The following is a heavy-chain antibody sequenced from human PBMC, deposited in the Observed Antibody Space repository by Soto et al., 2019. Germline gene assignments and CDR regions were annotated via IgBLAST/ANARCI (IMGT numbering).Heavy chain of an antibody. D-gene: IGHD3-9*01. V-gene: IGHV4-31*03. J-gene: IGHJ3*02. CDR3: ARAPPSYYDILTGPPDELDAFDI. CDR2: IYYSGST. CDR1: GGSISSGGYY. Sequence: PSETLSLTCTVSGGSISSGGYYWSWIRQHPGKGLEWIGYIYYSGSTYYNPSLKSRVTISVDTSKNQFSLKLSSVTAADTAVYYCARAPPSYYDILTGPPDELDAFDIWGQGTMVTVSS.